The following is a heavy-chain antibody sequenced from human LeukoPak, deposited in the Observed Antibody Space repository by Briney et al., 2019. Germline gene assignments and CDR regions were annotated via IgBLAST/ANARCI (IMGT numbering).Heavy chain of an antibody. D-gene: IGHD6-13*01. CDR3: ARRGASIAAAGSRDWYFDL. V-gene: IGHV1-69*04. CDR1: GGTFSSYA. CDR2: IIPILGIA. J-gene: IGHJ2*01. Sequence: SVKVSCKASGGTFSSYAISWVRQAPGQGLEWMGRIIPILGIANYAQKFQGRVTITADKSTSTAYMELSSLRSEDTAVYYCARRGASIAAAGSRDWYFDLWGRGTLVTVSS.